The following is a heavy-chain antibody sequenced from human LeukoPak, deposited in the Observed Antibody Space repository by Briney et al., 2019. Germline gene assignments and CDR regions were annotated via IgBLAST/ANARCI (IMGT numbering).Heavy chain of an antibody. CDR3: ARLAVDYYDSSGYSHFDY. V-gene: IGHV4-39*07. CDR1: GGSISSSSYY. Sequence: SETLSLTCTVSGGSISSSSYYWGWIRQPPGKGLEWIGSIYYSGSTYYNPSLKSRVTISVDTSKNQFSLKLSSVTAADTAIYFCARLAVDYYDSSGYSHFDYWGQGTLVTVSS. CDR2: IYYSGST. D-gene: IGHD3-22*01. J-gene: IGHJ4*02.